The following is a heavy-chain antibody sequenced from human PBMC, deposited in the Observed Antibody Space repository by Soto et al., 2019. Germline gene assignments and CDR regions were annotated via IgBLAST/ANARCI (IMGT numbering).Heavy chain of an antibody. CDR1: GFAFSRYG. CDR2: IWYDGTDN. V-gene: IGHV3-33*06. D-gene: IGHD6-13*01. J-gene: IGHJ6*02. CDR3: AKDRSSSLDAMDV. Sequence: QVQLVESGGGVVQPGRSLRLSCAASGFAFSRYGMHWVRQAPDKGLEWVAVIWYDGTDNYYADSVKARFTISRDNSKNTLYLQVNSLRVDDTAVYYCAKDRSSSLDAMDVWGQGTTVTVSS.